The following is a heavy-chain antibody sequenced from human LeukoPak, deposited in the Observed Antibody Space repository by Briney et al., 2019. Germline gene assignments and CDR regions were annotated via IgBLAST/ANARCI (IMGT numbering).Heavy chain of an antibody. Sequence: GESLKISCKGSGYSFTSYWISWVRQMPGKGLEWMGRIDPSDSYTNYSPSFQGHVAISADKSISTAYLQWSSLKASDTAMYYCARRVKGTSDYWGQGTLVTVSS. CDR3: ARRVKGTSDY. CDR1: GYSFTSYW. CDR2: IDPSDSYT. D-gene: IGHD1-1*01. J-gene: IGHJ4*02. V-gene: IGHV5-10-1*01.